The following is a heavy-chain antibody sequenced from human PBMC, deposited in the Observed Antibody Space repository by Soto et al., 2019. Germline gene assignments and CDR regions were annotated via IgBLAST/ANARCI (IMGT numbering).Heavy chain of an antibody. J-gene: IGHJ5*02. CDR2: ISGSGGST. V-gene: IGHV3-23*01. D-gene: IGHD4-4*01. CDR1: GCTVSIYA. CDR3: AKALYSNYVGSDP. Sequence: GSLRISCSASGCTVSIYAISWVRQAPGKGLEWVSAISGSGGSTYHADSVKGRFTISRDNSKNTLYLQMNSLRAEDTAVYYCAKALYSNYVGSDPWGQGTLVNVSS.